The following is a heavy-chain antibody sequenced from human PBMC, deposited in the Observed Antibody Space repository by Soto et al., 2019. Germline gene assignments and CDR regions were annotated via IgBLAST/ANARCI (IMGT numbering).Heavy chain of an antibody. J-gene: IGHJ5*02. CDR1: GFTVSSNY. D-gene: IGHD2-15*01. V-gene: IGHV3-53*01. CDR2: IYSGGST. CDR3: ARELGVVVAAMGWFDP. Sequence: EVQLVESGGGLIQPGGSLRLSCAASGFTVSSNYMSWVRQAPGKGLEWVSVIYSGGSTYYADSVKGRFSISRDNSKNTLYLQMNSLRAEDTAVYYCARELGVVVAAMGWFDPWGQGTLVTVSS.